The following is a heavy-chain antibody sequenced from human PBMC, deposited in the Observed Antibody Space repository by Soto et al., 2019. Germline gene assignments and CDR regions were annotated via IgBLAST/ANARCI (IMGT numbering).Heavy chain of an antibody. D-gene: IGHD3-22*01. CDR1: GFTFGDYA. Sequence: PGGSLRLSCTASGFTFGDYAMSWFRQAPGKGLEWVGFIRGKAYGGTTEYAASVKGRFTISRDDSKSIAYLQMNSLKTEDTAVYYCTREAARWHYYDSSPFDYWGQGTLVTVSS. V-gene: IGHV3-49*03. CDR2: IRGKAYGGTT. J-gene: IGHJ4*02. CDR3: TREAARWHYYDSSPFDY.